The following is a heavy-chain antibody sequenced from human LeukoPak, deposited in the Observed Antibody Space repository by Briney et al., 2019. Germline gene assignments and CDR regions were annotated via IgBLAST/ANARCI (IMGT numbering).Heavy chain of an antibody. CDR2: INHSGST. CDR1: GGSFNTYY. CDR3: AVAAAGTGWFDP. Sequence: PSETLSLTCAVYGGSFNTYYWSWIRQPPGKGLEWIGEINHSGSTNYNPSLKSRVTISVDTSKNQFSLKLSSVTAADTAVYYCAVAAAGTGWFDPWGQGTLVTVSS. D-gene: IGHD6-13*01. V-gene: IGHV4-34*01. J-gene: IGHJ5*02.